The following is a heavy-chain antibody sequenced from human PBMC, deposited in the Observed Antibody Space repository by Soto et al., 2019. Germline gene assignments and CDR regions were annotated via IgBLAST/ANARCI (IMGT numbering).Heavy chain of an antibody. D-gene: IGHD3-10*01. CDR3: ARVLLWFGESMYYFDY. Sequence: QLQLQESGPGLVKPSETLSLTCTVSGGSISSSSYYWGWIRQPPGKGLEWLGSIYYSGSTYYNPYLTRRVPISVETSKTQFSLKLSSVTAADTAVYYCARVLLWFGESMYYFDYWGQGTLVTVSS. J-gene: IGHJ4*02. CDR1: GGSISSSSYY. V-gene: IGHV4-39*01. CDR2: IYYSGST.